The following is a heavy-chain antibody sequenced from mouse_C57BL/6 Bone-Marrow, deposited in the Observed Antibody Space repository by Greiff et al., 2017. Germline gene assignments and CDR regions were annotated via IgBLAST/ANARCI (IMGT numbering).Heavy chain of an antibody. V-gene: IGHV5-16*01. CDR1: GFTFSDYY. Sequence: EVQRVESEGGLVQPGSSMKLSCTASGFTFSDYYMAWVRQVPEKGLELVANINYDGSSTYYLDSLKSRFIISRDNAKNILYLEMSSLKSEDTDTYYCARDGRNWYFDVWGTGTTVTVSS. CDR3: ARDGRNWYFDV. D-gene: IGHD4-1*01. J-gene: IGHJ1*03. CDR2: INYDGSST.